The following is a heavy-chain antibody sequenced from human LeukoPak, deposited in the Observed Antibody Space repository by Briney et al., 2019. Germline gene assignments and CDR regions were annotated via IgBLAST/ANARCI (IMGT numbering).Heavy chain of an antibody. D-gene: IGHD4/OR15-4a*01. Sequence: GGSLRLSCAASGFTFSSYEMNWVRQAPGKGLEWVSYISSSGSTIYYADSVKGRFTISRDNAKNSLYLQMNSLRAEDTAVYYCARGHPNRWFDPWGRGTLVTVSS. CDR3: ARGHPNRWFDP. V-gene: IGHV3-48*03. CDR2: ISSSGSTI. J-gene: IGHJ5*02. CDR1: GFTFSSYE.